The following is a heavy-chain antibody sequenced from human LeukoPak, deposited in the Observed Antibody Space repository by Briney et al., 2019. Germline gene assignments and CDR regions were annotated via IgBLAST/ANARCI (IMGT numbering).Heavy chain of an antibody. V-gene: IGHV3-9*01. D-gene: IGHD2-21*02. CDR1: GFTFDDYA. CDR3: AKGFVVVTAIRKDAFDI. CDR2: FSWNSGSI. J-gene: IGHJ3*02. Sequence: GRSLRLSCAASGFTFDDYAMQWVRRAPGKGLEWVSGFSWNSGSIGYVDCVRGRFTIYRDNAKTSLYLQMNSLRAEDTALYYCAKGFVVVTAIRKDAFDIWGQGTMVTVSS.